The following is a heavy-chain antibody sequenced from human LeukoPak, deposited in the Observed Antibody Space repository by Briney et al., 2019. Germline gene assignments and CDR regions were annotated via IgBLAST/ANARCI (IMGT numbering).Heavy chain of an antibody. CDR3: ARGNSGYDLYYFDY. CDR1: GYTFTSYD. CDR2: MNPNSGNT. D-gene: IGHD5-12*01. Sequence: ASVKVSCKASGYTFTSYDINWVRQATGQGLEWMGWMNPNSGNTGCAQKFQGRVTMTRNTSISTAYMELSSLRSEDTAVYYCARGNSGYDLYYFDYWGQGTLVTVS. J-gene: IGHJ4*02. V-gene: IGHV1-8*01.